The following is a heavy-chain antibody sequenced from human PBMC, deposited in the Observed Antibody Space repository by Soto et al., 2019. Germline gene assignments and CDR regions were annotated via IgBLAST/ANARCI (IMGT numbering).Heavy chain of an antibody. J-gene: IGHJ6*02. CDR1: GGSISSGGYS. CDR3: ARDYYGMDV. V-gene: IGHV4-30-2*06. Sequence: SETLSLTCTVSGGSISSGGYSWTWIRQSPGKGLEWIGHTYQSGSAYYNPSLKSRVTISVDRSKNQFSLNLTSVTAADTAVYYCARDYYGMDVWGQGTTVTVSS. CDR2: TYQSGSA.